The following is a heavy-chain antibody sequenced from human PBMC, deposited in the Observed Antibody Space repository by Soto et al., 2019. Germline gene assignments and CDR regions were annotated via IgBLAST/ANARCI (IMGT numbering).Heavy chain of an antibody. CDR1: GGSFSGYY. J-gene: IGHJ4*01. CDR2: INHSGST. Sequence: SETLSLTCAVYGGSFSGYYWSWIRQPPGKGLEWIGEINHSGSTNYNPSLKSRVTISVDTSKNQFSLKLSSVTAADTAVYYCASQRDYDFWSGYYRWGQGTLVTVSS. V-gene: IGHV4-34*01. CDR3: ASQRDYDFWSGYYR. D-gene: IGHD3-3*01.